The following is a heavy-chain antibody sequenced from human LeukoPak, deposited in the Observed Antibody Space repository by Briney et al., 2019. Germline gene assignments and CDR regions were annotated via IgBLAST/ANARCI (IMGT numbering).Heavy chain of an antibody. V-gene: IGHV4-39*06. CDR2: IYYSGST. CDR1: GGSISSSYSY. CDR3: AIYSSSWYYFDY. D-gene: IGHD6-13*01. Sequence: SETLSLTCTVSGGSISSSYSYWGWIRQPPGKGLEWIGNIYYSGSTYYSPSLTSRVTVSVDTSENQFTLKLSSVTAADTAVYYCAIYSSSWYYFDYWGQGTLVTVSS. J-gene: IGHJ4*02.